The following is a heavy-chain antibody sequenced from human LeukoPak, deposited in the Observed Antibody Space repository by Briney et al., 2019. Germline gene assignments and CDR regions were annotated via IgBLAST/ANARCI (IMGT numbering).Heavy chain of an antibody. D-gene: IGHD3-22*01. J-gene: IGHJ6*03. CDR1: GFTFSDYY. Sequence: GSLRLSCAASGFTFSDYYMSWIRQPPGKGLEWIGSIYYSGSTYYNPSLKSRVTISVDTSKNQFSLKLSSVTAADTAVYYCARVNYDSSGPYYMDVWGKGTTVTVSS. CDR2: IYYSGST. V-gene: IGHV4-38-2*01. CDR3: ARVNYDSSGPYYMDV.